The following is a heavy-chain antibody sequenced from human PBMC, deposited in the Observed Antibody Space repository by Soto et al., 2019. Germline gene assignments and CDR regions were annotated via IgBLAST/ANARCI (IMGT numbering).Heavy chain of an antibody. Sequence: QVQLQESGPGLVKPSETLSLSCTVSGGSFSNNYWTWIRQSPGKGLEWIGYIFHSGITAYNPSLQSRVTISMNTSRNHFSLNMTSVAAAHTAVYYCARDRYFYNMRVYYTTLDSWGHGTLVSVSS. CDR2: IFHSGIT. J-gene: IGHJ5*01. CDR3: ARDRYFYNMRVYYTTLDS. CDR1: GGSFSNNY. V-gene: IGHV4-59*01. D-gene: IGHD3-22*01.